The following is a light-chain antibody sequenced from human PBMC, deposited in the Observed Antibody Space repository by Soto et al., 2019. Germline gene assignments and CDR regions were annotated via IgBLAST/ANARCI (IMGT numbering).Light chain of an antibody. CDR1: QSISYY. CDR3: QQCIKWPLT. V-gene: IGKV3-11*01. CDR2: GAS. J-gene: IGKJ4*01. Sequence: EIVLTQSPATLSLSPGERATLSCRASQSISYYLAWYQQKPGQAPRLLIYGASNRATGIPARFSGSGSGTDFTLTISSIEPEAFAVYYCQQCIKWPLTFGGWTKVAI.